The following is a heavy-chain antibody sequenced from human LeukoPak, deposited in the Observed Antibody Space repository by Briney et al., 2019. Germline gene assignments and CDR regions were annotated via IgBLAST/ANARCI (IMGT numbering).Heavy chain of an antibody. CDR3: ARDSPFGAY. V-gene: IGHV3-7*01. J-gene: IGHJ4*02. CDR2: IKQDGSEK. CDR1: GFTFSSYW. D-gene: IGHD3-10*01. Sequence: GGSLRLSCAASGFTFSSYWMSWVRQAPGKGLEWVANIKQDGSEKNYVDSVKGRFIISRDNTKNSLYMQVNSLRVEDTAVYYCARDSPFGAYWGQGALVTVSS.